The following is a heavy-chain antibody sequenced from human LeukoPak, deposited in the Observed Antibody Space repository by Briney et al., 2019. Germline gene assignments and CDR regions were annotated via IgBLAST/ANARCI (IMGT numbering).Heavy chain of an antibody. CDR3: ARIYSSSWSSYDAFDI. Sequence: GGSLRLSCAASGFTFSSYAMHWVRQAPGKGLEWVANIKQDGSEKYYVDSVKGRFTISRDNAKNSLYLQMNSLRAEDTAVYYCARIYSSSWSSYDAFDIWGQGTMVTVSS. D-gene: IGHD6-13*01. V-gene: IGHV3-7*01. CDR2: IKQDGSEK. J-gene: IGHJ3*02. CDR1: GFTFSSYA.